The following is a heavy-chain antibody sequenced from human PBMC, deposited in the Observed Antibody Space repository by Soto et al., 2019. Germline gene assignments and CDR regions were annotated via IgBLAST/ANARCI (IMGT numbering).Heavy chain of an antibody. CDR1: CGSIVTSAYY. J-gene: IGHJ5*02. CDR3: SRRAPEGFDP. V-gene: IGHV4-39*01. Sequence: PSETLSLTCAFSCGSIVTSAYYWGWIRQAPGKGLEWIGSINHSGNTYLSPSLKDRVTMSVDTSKNSFSLKLRSATAADTGLYYCSRRAPEGFDPWGQGTLVTVSS. CDR2: INHSGNT.